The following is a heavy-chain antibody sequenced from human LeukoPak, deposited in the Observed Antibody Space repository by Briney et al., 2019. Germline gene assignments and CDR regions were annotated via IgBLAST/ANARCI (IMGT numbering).Heavy chain of an antibody. V-gene: IGHV3-74*01. CDR3: ARVSYYYDSSGYLVPVDGWFDP. J-gene: IGHJ5*02. D-gene: IGHD3-22*01. CDR2: IASDGSST. CDR1: GFTFSSYW. Sequence: GGSLRLSCAASGFTFSSYWMNWVRHAPGKGLVWVSRIASDGSSTTYADSVKGRFSISRDNAKNTLYLQMNSLRVEDTAVYYCARVSYYYDSSGYLVPVDGWFDPWGQGTLVTVSS.